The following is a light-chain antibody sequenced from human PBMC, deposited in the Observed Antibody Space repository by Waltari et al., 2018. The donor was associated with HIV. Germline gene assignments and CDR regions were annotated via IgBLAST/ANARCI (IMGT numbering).Light chain of an antibody. CDR3: ATWDDSLSGVL. CDR1: SSNIGSNY. CDR2: RND. J-gene: IGLJ2*01. V-gene: IGLV1-47*01. Sequence: SVLTQPPSESGTPGQRVTISCSGSSSNIGSNYVFWYQQVPGTAPKLLFDRNDQRPSGVPDRFSVSTSGTSASLAISGLRPEDEADCYCATWDDSLSGVLFGGGTKLTGL.